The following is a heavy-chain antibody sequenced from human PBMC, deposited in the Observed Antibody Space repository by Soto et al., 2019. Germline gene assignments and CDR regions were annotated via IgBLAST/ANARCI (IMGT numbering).Heavy chain of an antibody. V-gene: IGHV3-30*03. Sequence: GSLRLSCAGSGFIFSSYGIHWVRQAPGKGLEWVAAISNDGINKNYAESVKGRFSISRDNSKNTLYLQMDSLRAEDTAVYFCAREEHIVVVTAIPAEYFQHWGQGTLVTVSS. CDR3: AREEHIVVVTAIPAEYFQH. J-gene: IGHJ1*01. D-gene: IGHD2-21*02. CDR1: GFIFSSYG. CDR2: ISNDGINK.